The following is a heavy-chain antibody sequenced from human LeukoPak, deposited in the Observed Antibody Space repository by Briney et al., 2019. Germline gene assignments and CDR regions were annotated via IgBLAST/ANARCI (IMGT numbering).Heavy chain of an antibody. CDR1: GFTFSDYY. D-gene: IGHD1-26*01. J-gene: IGHJ4*02. V-gene: IGHV3-11*04. CDR3: ARDRSGSYATFDY. CDR2: ISSNGSTI. Sequence: GGSLRLSCAASGFTFSDYYMSWIRQAPGKGLEWVSCISSNGSTIYYADSVKGRFTISRDNAKNSLYLQMNSLRAEDTAVYYCARDRSGSYATFDYWGQGTLVTVSS.